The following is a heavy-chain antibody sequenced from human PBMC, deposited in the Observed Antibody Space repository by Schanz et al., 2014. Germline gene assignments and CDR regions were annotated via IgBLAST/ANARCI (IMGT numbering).Heavy chain of an antibody. CDR3: AKGRFGELSAFDI. CDR2: ISGSGGST. Sequence: EVQLVESGGGLAQPGGSLRLSCATSGLTFTSAWMSWVRQAPGKGLEWVSAISGSGGSTYYADSVKGRFTISRDNSKNTLYLQMNSLRAEDTAVYYCAKGRFGELSAFDIWGQGTMXTVSS. V-gene: IGHV3-23*04. D-gene: IGHD3-10*01. J-gene: IGHJ3*02. CDR1: GLTFTSAW.